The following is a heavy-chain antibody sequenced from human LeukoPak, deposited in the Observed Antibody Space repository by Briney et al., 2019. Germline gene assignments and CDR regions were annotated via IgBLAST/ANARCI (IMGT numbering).Heavy chain of an antibody. Sequence: GGSLRLSCAASGFTVITNDMTWVRQAPGKGLEWVSVLYSDGNTKYADSVQGRFTISRDNSKNTLYLEMNSLSPDDTAVYYCARGVEPLAANTLAYWGQGNLVTLSS. V-gene: IGHV3-53*01. CDR2: LYSDGNT. CDR1: GFTVITND. D-gene: IGHD1-14*01. J-gene: IGHJ4*02. CDR3: ARGVEPLAANTLAY.